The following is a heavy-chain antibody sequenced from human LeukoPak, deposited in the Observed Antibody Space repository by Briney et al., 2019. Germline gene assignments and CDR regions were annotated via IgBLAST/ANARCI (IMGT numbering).Heavy chain of an antibody. D-gene: IGHD6-19*01. CDR3: TXDXXIAVTGVSDY. J-gene: IGHJ4*02. CDR2: ISGSGGST. Sequence: GXSLRXXCAASGFTFSSYEMNWVRQAPGKGLEWISGISGSGGSTYYADSVKGQFTISRDNSKNTLYLQLNSLRDEDTAVYYCTXDXXIAVTGVSDYWGQGTLVTVSS. CDR1: GFTFSSYE. V-gene: IGHV3-23*01.